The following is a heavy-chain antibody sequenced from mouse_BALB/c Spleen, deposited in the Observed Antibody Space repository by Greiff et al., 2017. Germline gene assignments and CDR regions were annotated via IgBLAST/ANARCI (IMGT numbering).Heavy chain of an antibody. D-gene: IGHD2-1*01. CDR2: ISDGGSYT. V-gene: IGHV5-4*02. J-gene: IGHJ4*01. Sequence: EVQRVESGGGLVKPGGSLKLSCAASGFTFSDYYMYWVRQTPEKRLEWVATISDGGSYTYYPDSVKGRFTISRDNAKNNLYLQMSSLKSEDTAMYYCARARGNYGGYAMDYWGQGTSVTVSS. CDR3: ARARGNYGGYAMDY. CDR1: GFTFSDYY.